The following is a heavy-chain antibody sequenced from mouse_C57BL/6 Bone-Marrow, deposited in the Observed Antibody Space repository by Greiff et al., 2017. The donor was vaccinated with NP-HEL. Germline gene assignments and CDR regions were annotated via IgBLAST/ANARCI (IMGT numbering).Heavy chain of an antibody. D-gene: IGHD1-1*01. CDR3: TFICTGFAY. CDR1: GFNITDYY. J-gene: IGHJ3*01. CDR2: IDPEDGDT. V-gene: IGHV14-1*01. Sequence: VQLQQSGAELVRPGASVKLSCTASGFNITDYYMHWVKQRPEQGLEWIGRIDPEDGDTEYAPKFQGKATMTADTSSNTAYLQLSSLTSEDTAVYYCTFICTGFAYWGQGTLVTVSA.